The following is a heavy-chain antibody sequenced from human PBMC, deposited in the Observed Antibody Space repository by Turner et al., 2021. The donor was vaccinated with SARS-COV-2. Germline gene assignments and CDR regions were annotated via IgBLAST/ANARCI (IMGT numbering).Heavy chain of an antibody. CDR2: MNPNSGNT. D-gene: IGHD2-21*02. J-gene: IGHJ5*02. V-gene: IGHV1-8*01. CDR3: ARGRVVVTAIHNWFDP. CDR1: GYTFTSYD. Sequence: QVQLVQSGAEVKKPGASVKVSCKASGYTFTSYDINWVRQATGQGLEWMGWMNPNSGNTGYAQKFQGRVTMTRNTSISTAFMDLSSLRSEDTAVYSCARGRVVVTAIHNWFDPWGQGTLVTVSS.